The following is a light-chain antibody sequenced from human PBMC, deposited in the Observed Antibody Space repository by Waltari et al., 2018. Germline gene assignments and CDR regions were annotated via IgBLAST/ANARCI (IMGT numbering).Light chain of an antibody. CDR1: RSDVGRSNY. J-gene: IGLJ1*01. Sequence: QSALTQPASVSGSPGQSITISCTGTRSDVGRSNYFAWYQQYPGKAPKLMISEVSNRPSGISNRFSGSKSGNTASLTISGLQAEDEAYYYCSSYTGRSTLLYVFGTGTKVTVL. CDR3: SSYTGRSTLLYV. V-gene: IGLV2-14*01. CDR2: EVS.